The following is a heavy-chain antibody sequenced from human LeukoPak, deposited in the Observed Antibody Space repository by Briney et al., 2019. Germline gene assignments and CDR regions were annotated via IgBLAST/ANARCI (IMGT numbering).Heavy chain of an antibody. Sequence: SETLSLTCSVSGGSITRYYWSWVRQPPGKGLEWIGSIYYSGSTYYNPSLKSRVTISVDTSKNQFSLKLSSVTAADTAVYYCARTLGGSYSYYFDYWGQGTLVTVSS. V-gene: IGHV4-59*05. D-gene: IGHD1-26*01. CDR3: ARTLGGSYSYYFDY. CDR1: GGSITRYY. CDR2: IYYSGST. J-gene: IGHJ4*02.